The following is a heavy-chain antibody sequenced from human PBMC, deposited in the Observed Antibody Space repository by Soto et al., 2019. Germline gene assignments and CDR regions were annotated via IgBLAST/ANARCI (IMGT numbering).Heavy chain of an antibody. D-gene: IGHD2-2*01. J-gene: IGHJ6*02. CDR2: IYWNDDK. CDR1: GFSLSTSGVG. Sequence: GSGPTLVNPTQTLTLTCTFSGFSLSTSGVGVGWIRQPPGKALEWLALIYWNDDKRYSPSLKSRLTITKDTSKNQVVLTMTNMDPVDTATYYCSHSLECSSTSCFYYYYGMDVWGQGTTVTVSS. CDR3: SHSLECSSTSCFYYYYGMDV. V-gene: IGHV2-5*01.